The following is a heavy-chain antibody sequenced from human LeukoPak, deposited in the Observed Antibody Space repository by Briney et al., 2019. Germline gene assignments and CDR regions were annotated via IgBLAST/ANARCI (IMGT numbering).Heavy chain of an antibody. CDR1: GFTFSRYA. CDR3: AKAETTQDFYYYMDV. CDR2: ISASGGST. Sequence: GGSLRLSCAVSGFTFSRYAMTWVRQAPGKGLEWVSGISASGGSTSYADSVKGRFTISRDNSKSTLYLQMNSLRAEDTAVYYCAKAETTQDFYYYMDVWGKGTTVTVSS. J-gene: IGHJ6*03. D-gene: IGHD4-11*01. V-gene: IGHV3-23*01.